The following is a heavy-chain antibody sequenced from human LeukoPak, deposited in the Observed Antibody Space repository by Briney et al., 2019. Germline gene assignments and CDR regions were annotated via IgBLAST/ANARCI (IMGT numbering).Heavy chain of an antibody. CDR2: IYYSGST. Sequence: SETLSLTCTVSGGSVSSGSYYWSWIRQPPGKGLEWIGYIYYSGSTNYNPSLKSRVTISVDTSKNQFSLKLSSVTAADTAVYYCARAEVRYFDWLAPFDYWGQGTLVTVSS. J-gene: IGHJ4*02. D-gene: IGHD3-9*01. CDR1: GGSVSSGSYY. CDR3: ARAEVRYFDWLAPFDY. V-gene: IGHV4-61*01.